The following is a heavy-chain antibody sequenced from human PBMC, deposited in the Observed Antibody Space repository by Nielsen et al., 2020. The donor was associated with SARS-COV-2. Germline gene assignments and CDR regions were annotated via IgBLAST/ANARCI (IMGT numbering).Heavy chain of an antibody. CDR2: ISYDGSNK. CDR1: GFTFSSYW. D-gene: IGHD3-22*01. Sequence: GGSLRLSWAASGFTFSSYWMHWVRQAPGKGLEWVAVISYDGSNKYYADSVKGRFTISRDNSKNTLYLQMNSLRAEDTAVYYCARDEGNLMIVVVITIDYWGQGTLVTVSS. J-gene: IGHJ4*02. CDR3: ARDEGNLMIVVVITIDY. V-gene: IGHV3-30-3*01.